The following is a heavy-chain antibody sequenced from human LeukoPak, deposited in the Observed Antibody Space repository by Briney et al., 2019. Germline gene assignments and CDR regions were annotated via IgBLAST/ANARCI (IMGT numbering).Heavy chain of an antibody. CDR2: INPNSGGT. V-gene: IGHV1-2*02. D-gene: IGHD6-13*01. CDR3: ARGPDYSSSWYGPFDY. Sequence: ASVKVSCKASGYTFTGYYMHWVRQAPGQGLEWMGWINPNSGGTNYAQKFQGRVTMTRDTSISTAYMELSRLRSDDTAVYYCARGPDYSSSWYGPFDYWGQGTLVTVSS. CDR1: GYTFTGYY. J-gene: IGHJ4*02.